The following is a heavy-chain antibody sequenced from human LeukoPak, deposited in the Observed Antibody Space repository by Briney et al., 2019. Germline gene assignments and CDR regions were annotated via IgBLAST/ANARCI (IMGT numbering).Heavy chain of an antibody. J-gene: IGHJ4*02. Sequence: GGSLRLSCAASGFTFSSYAMHWVRQAPGKGLEWVAVISYDGSNKYYADSVKGRFTISRDNSKNTLYLQMNSLRAEDTAVYYCAGSDYWGQGTLVTVSS. CDR1: GFTFSSYA. V-gene: IGHV3-30-3*01. CDR2: ISYDGSNK. CDR3: AGSDY.